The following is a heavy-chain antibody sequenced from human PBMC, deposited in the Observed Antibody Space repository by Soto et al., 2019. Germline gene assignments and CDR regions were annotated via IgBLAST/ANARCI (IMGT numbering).Heavy chain of an antibody. CDR2: MNPNSGNT. CDR1: GYTFTSYD. CDR3: TRAITPYDIVVVPDNYYYYMDV. D-gene: IGHD2-2*01. V-gene: IGHV1-8*01. J-gene: IGHJ6*03. Sequence: ASVKVSCKASGYTFTSYDINWVRQATGQGLEWMGWMNPNSGNTGYAQKFQGRVTMTRNTSISTAYMELSSLRSEDTAVYYCTRAITPYDIVVVPDNYYYYMDVWGKGTTVTV.